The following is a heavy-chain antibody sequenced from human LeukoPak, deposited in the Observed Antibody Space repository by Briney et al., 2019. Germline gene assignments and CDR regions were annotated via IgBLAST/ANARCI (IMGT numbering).Heavy chain of an antibody. CDR1: GFTFSSNS. CDR2: ISSSSNTK. J-gene: IGHJ4*02. V-gene: IGHV3-48*02. Sequence: GGSLRLSCAGSGFTFSSNSMNWVGQAPGKGRECVSYISSSSNTKHYVDSVKGRFTISRDNAKNSVYLQMNSLRNEDTAVYYCARDLTSVPTRWGQGTLVTVSS. CDR3: ARDLTSVPTR. D-gene: IGHD4-17*01.